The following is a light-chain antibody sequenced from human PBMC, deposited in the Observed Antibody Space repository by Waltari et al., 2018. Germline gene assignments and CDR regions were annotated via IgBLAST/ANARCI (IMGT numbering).Light chain of an antibody. J-gene: IGLJ2*01. CDR3: SSYTSSSTL. CDR2: EVS. V-gene: IGLV2-14*01. CDR1: NSVVGGYNY. Sequence: QSALTQPASVSGSPGQSITISCTGTNSVVGGYNYVSWYQQHPGKAPKLMIYEVSNRPSGVSNRFSGSKSGNTASLTISGLQAEDEADYYCSSYTSSSTLLGGGTKLTVL.